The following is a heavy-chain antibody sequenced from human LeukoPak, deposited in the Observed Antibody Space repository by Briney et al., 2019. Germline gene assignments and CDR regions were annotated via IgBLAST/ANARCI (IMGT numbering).Heavy chain of an antibody. J-gene: IGHJ3*02. V-gene: IGHV4-4*07. CDR2: IYTSGST. CDR1: GGSISSYY. D-gene: IGHD6-25*01. Sequence: SETLSLTCTGSGGSISSYYWSWIRQPAGKGVEWIGRIYTSGSTNYNPSLKSRVTMSVDTSKNQFSLKLSSVTAADTAVYYCASLAVDAFDIWGQGTMVTVSS. CDR3: ASLAVDAFDI.